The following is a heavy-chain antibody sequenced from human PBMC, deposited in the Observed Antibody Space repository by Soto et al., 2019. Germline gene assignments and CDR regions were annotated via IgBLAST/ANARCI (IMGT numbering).Heavy chain of an antibody. Sequence: ASVKVSCKASGGTFSSYAISWVRQAPGQGLEWMGGIIPIFGTANYAQKFQGRVTITADESTSTAYMELSSLRSEDTAVYYCARDGRYCSGGSCYQYYYYYGMDVWGQGTTVTVSS. CDR2: IIPIFGTA. J-gene: IGHJ6*02. CDR1: GGTFSSYA. V-gene: IGHV1-69*13. CDR3: ARDGRYCSGGSCYQYYYYYGMDV. D-gene: IGHD2-15*01.